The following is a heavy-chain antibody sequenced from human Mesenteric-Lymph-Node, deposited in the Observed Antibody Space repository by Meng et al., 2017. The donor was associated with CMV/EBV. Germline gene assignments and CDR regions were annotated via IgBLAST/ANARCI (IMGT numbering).Heavy chain of an antibody. V-gene: IGHV3-48*04. CDR3: AKVSSGWYFDY. D-gene: IGHD6-19*01. CDR1: GFTFSRSN. J-gene: IGHJ4*02. Sequence: GESLKISCAASGFTFSRSNMNRVRQAPGKGLEWVSYISSSSSTIYYADSVKGRFTISRDNAKNSLYLQMNSLRAEDTAVYYCAKVSSGWYFDYWGQGTLVTVSS. CDR2: ISSSSSTI.